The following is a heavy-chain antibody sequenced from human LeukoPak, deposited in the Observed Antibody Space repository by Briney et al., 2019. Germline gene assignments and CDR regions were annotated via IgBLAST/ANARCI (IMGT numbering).Heavy chain of an antibody. CDR2: INPNSGGT. CDR1: GYTFTGYY. J-gene: IGHJ6*03. D-gene: IGHD6-13*01. Sequence: ASVKVSCKASGYTFTGYYMHWVRQAPGQGLEWMGWINPNSGGTNYAQKFQGRVTMTRDTSISTAYMELRSLRSDDTAVYYCARDAAGSSSWYRFYYYYYYMDVWGKGTTVTVSS. CDR3: ARDAAGSSSWYRFYYYYYYMDV. V-gene: IGHV1-2*02.